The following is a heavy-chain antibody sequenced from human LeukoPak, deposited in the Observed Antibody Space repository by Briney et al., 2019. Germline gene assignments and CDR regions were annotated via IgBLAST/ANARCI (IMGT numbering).Heavy chain of an antibody. CDR1: GGSISSYY. CDR3: ASGVAYSSAWSPLFDS. J-gene: IGHJ5*01. Sequence: SETLSLTSTVSGGSISSYYWSWVRQSPGEGPEWIGYIYYTGRTNYSPSLKSRVTISLDTSKNQFSLKLTSVTAADTAVYYCASGVAYSSAWSPLFDSWGQGTLVTVSS. D-gene: IGHD6-19*01. V-gene: IGHV4-59*08. CDR2: IYYTGRT.